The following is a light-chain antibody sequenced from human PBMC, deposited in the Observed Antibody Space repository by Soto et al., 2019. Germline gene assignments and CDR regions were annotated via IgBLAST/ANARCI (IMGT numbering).Light chain of an antibody. J-gene: IGLJ1*01. CDR2: EVT. Sequence: QSVLTQPASVSGSAGQSITISCSGTTSDVGGYEYVSWYQQHPGKAPKLMIYEVTTRPSGVSNRFSGSKSGTTASLTISGLQAEDEADYYCSSYTSSSPYVFGSGTKV. CDR3: SSYTSSSPYV. V-gene: IGLV2-14*01. CDR1: TSDVGGYEY.